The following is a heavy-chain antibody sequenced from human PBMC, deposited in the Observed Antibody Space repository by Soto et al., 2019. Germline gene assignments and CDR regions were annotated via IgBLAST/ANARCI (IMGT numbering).Heavy chain of an antibody. CDR2: IYYSGST. J-gene: IGHJ6*02. Sequence: SETLSLTCTVSGGSISSYYWSWIRQPPGKGLEWIGYIYYSGSTNYNPSLKSRVTISVDTSKNQFSLKLSSVTAADTAVYYCARDFLVTGYDYFYYGMDVWGQGTTVTVSS. CDR3: ARDFLVTGYDYFYYGMDV. D-gene: IGHD6-13*01. CDR1: GGSISSYY. V-gene: IGHV4-59*01.